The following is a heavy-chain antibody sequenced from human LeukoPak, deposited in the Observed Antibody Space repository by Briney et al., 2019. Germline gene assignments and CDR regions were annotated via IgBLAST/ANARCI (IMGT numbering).Heavy chain of an antibody. V-gene: IGHV3-20*04. D-gene: IGHD3-22*01. CDR3: ARAEGNYYDSSTGDY. CDR1: GFTFDDYG. Sequence: GGSLRLSCAASGFTFDDYGMSWVRQAPGKGLEWVPGINWNGGSTGYADSVKGRFTISRDNAKNSLYLQMNSLRAEDTALYYCARAEGNYYDSSTGDYWGQGNLVTVSS. J-gene: IGHJ4*02. CDR2: INWNGGST.